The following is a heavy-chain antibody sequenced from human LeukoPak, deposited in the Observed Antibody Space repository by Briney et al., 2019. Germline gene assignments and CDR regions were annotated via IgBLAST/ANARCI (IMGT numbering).Heavy chain of an antibody. CDR3: ARGVAAAGNYYYYYMDV. J-gene: IGHJ6*03. D-gene: IGHD6-13*01. V-gene: IGHV1-69*05. Sequence: ASVKVSCKASGGTFSSYAISWVRQAPGQGLEWVGGIIPIFGTANYAQKFQGRVTITTDESTSTAYMELSSLRSEDTAVYYCARGVAAAGNYYYYYMDVWGKGTTVTVSS. CDR2: IIPIFGTA. CDR1: GGTFSSYA.